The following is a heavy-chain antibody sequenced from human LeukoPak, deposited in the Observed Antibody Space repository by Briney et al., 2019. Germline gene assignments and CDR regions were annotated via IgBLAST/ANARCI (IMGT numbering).Heavy chain of an antibody. CDR1: GGSISSYY. CDR2: IYTSGST. V-gene: IGHV4-4*09. D-gene: IGHD6-13*01. CDR3: ARTIAAAGRDYFDY. Sequence: PSETLSLTCTVSGGSISSYYWSWIRQPPGKGLEWIGYIYTSGSTNYNPSLKSRVTISADTSKNQFSLKLSSVTAADTAVYYCARTIAAAGRDYFDYWGQGTLVTVSS. J-gene: IGHJ4*02.